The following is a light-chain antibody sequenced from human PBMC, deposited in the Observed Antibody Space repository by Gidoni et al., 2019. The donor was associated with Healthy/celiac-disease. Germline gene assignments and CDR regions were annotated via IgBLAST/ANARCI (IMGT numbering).Light chain of an antibody. CDR1: QSVSSSY. J-gene: IGKJ4*01. CDR3: QQYCSSRLT. V-gene: IGKV3-20*01. Sequence: DILLTQSPGTLSLSPGERATLSCRASQSVSSSYLAWYQQKSGQAPRLLISGASSRATGIPARFSGSGSGTDFTLTISRLEPEDFAVYYCQQYCSSRLTFGGXTKVEIK. CDR2: GAS.